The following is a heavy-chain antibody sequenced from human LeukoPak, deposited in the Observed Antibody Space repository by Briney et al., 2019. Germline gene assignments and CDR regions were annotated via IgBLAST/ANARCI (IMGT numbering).Heavy chain of an antibody. Sequence: SETLSLTCVVYGESFSGYSWSWIRQPPGKGLEWIGEINQRRNTNYNPSLKSRVTISIDTSKNQFSLKLSSVTAADTAVYYCARGPNSPSDYWGQGALVTVSS. D-gene: IGHD4-23*01. J-gene: IGHJ4*02. CDR3: ARGPNSPSDY. CDR1: GESFSGYS. V-gene: IGHV4-34*01. CDR2: INQRRNT.